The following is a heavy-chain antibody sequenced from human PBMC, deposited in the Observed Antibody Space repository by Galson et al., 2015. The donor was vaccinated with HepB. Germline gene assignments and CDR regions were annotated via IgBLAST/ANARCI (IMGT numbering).Heavy chain of an antibody. CDR1: GFTFSSYA. J-gene: IGHJ1*01. CDR3: ARDNLDTVTGTGYFQH. Sequence: LRLSCAASGFTFSSYAMHWVRRAPGKGLEWVAVISYDGRNKYYVDSVKGRFTISRDNSKNTLYLQMNSLRAEDTAVYYCARDNLDTVTGTGYFQHWGQGTLVTVSS. CDR2: ISYDGRNK. V-gene: IGHV3-30*04. D-gene: IGHD6-19*01.